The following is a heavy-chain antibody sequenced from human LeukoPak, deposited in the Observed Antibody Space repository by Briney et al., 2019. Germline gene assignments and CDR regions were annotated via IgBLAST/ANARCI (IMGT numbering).Heavy chain of an antibody. V-gene: IGHV3-23*01. CDR2: ISGSGYST. CDR3: TKDYGDYAYYFHY. Sequence: GGSLRLSCAATGFTFSNYAMNWVRQAPGKGLEWVSVISGSGYSTYYADSVKGRFTISRDNSKNTLYLQTNSLRAEDTAVYYCTKDYGDYAYYFHYWGQGTLVTVSS. CDR1: GFTFSNYA. D-gene: IGHD4-17*01. J-gene: IGHJ4*02.